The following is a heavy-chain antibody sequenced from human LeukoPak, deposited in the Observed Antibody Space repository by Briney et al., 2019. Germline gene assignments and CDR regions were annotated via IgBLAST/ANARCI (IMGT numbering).Heavy chain of an antibody. V-gene: IGHV3-30*18. J-gene: IGHJ4*02. CDR1: GFTFSTYA. CDR3: AKEGDSGDYAPTIGLDS. CDR2: ISYDGSNK. Sequence: PGGSLRLSCAASGFTFSTYAMNWVRQAPGKGLEWVAVISYDGSNKYYADSVKGRFTISRDNSKNTLYLQMNSLRAEDTGVYYCAKEGDSGDYAPTIGLDSWGQGTLVTVSS. D-gene: IGHD4-17*01.